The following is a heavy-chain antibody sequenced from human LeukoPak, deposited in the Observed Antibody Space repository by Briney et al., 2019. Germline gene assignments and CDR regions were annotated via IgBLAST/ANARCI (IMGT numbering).Heavy chain of an antibody. CDR3: ARLFCNGYYPISFDHYYGMDV. CDR2: ISSSSRTI. CDR1: AFTLSNYS. V-gene: IGHV3-48*01. Sequence: PGGSLRLSCAASAFTLSNYSMAWVRQAPGKGLEWISYISSSSRTIYYADSVKGRFTISRDNAKNSLSVQMTTLRAEDTAVYYCARLFCNGYYPISFDHYYGMDVWGQGTTVTVSS. J-gene: IGHJ6*02. D-gene: IGHD3-3*01.